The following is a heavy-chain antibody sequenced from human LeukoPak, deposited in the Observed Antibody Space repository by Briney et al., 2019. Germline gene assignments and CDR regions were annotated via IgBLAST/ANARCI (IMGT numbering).Heavy chain of an antibody. V-gene: IGHV3-30*02. D-gene: IGHD5-12*01. CDR3: AKNRWVSVATPES. J-gene: IGHJ5*02. CDR1: GFSFSDYD. Sequence: PGGSLRLSCAASGFSFSDYDIHWVRQAPGKGLEGVTFIRYDGTNTYSDSVKGRFTISKDNSKNTVYLQMNILRTEDTDLYYCAKNRWVSVATPESWGQGTLVTVSS. CDR2: IRYDGTNT.